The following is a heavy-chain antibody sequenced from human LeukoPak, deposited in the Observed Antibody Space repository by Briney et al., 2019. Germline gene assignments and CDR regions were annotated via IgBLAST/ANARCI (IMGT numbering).Heavy chain of an antibody. CDR1: GFTFSNYG. J-gene: IGHJ4*02. CDR3: ARERGSYDSSGYYLDY. CDR2: IRYDGSNK. V-gene: IGHV3-30*02. Sequence: GGSLRLSCAASGFTFSNYGMHWVRQAPGKGLEWVAFIRYDGSNKYYADSVKGRFTISRDNAKNSLYLQMNSLRAEDTAVYYCARERGSYDSSGYYLDYWGQGTLVTVSS. D-gene: IGHD3-22*01.